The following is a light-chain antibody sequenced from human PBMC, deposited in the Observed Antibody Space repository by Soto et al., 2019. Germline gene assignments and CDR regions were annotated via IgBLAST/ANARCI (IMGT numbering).Light chain of an antibody. Sequence: QSVLTQPPSVSAAPGQKVTISCSGSSSSIGSNYVCWYQQFPGAAPKLVMYETNKRPSGIPDRFSGSKSGTSATLGITGLQTGDEADYYCGTWDSSLNTDVFGTGTNLTVL. CDR3: GTWDSSLNTDV. CDR2: ETN. CDR1: SSSIGSNY. V-gene: IGLV1-51*01. J-gene: IGLJ1*01.